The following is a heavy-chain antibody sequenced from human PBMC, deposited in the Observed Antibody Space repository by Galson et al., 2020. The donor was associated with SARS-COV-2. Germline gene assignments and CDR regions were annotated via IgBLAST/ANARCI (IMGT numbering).Heavy chain of an antibody. CDR2: TYYRSQWST. CDR3: AGRVAGAGSLHI. J-gene: IGHJ3*02. Sequence: SQTLSLPCAISGDSVSSNSAAWNWIRQSPSRGLEWLGRTYYRSQWSTDYAVSVKSRITINPDTSKNQFSLQLNSVTPEDTAIYYCAGRVAGAGSLHIWGQGTMVSVSS. CDR1: GDSVSSNSAA. V-gene: IGHV6-1*01. D-gene: IGHD6-13*01.